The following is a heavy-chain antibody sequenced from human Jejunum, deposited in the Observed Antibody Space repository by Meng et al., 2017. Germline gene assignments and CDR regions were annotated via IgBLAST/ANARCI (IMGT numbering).Heavy chain of an antibody. V-gene: IGHV4-61*08. J-gene: IGHJ4*02. CDR2: IYYSGGT. D-gene: IGHD6-6*01. CDR3: AHSSSSSSFRFDY. CDR1: GGSVSSAAYY. Sequence: QVQVQESGPGLVRPSETLSLTCTVSGGSVSSAAYYWNWIRQPPGKGLEWIGYIYYSGGTTYSPSLNSRVTISIDTAKNQVSLKVSSVTAADTAVYYCAHSSSSSSFRFDYWGQGTLVTVSS.